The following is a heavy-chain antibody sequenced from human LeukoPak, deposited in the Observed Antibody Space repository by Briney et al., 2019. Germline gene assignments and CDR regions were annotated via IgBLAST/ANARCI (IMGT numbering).Heavy chain of an antibody. D-gene: IGHD5-18*01. Sequence: SGTLSLTSAVSGGCTCSYYSSWFLLPPRGGGGWGGYIYYTWATYYNPSLKSRVTISLDASKNQFSLKLSSVTAADAAVYYCARAGYSYGMGYYFAYWRQGAVVTVPS. V-gene: IGHV4-59*01. CDR3: ARAGYSYGMGYYFAY. J-gene: IGHJ4*02. CDR2: IYYTWAT. CDR1: GGCTCSYY.